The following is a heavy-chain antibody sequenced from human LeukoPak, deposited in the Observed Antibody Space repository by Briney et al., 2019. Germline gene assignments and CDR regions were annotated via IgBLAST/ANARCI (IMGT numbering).Heavy chain of an antibody. D-gene: IGHD3-10*01. CDR2: MYYSGAT. J-gene: IGHJ4*02. CDR1: GGSIGSYY. V-gene: IGHV4-59*01. Sequence: SETLSLTCTVSGGSIGSYYWSWIRQPPGKELEWIGYMYYSGATNYNPSQKSRVTMSIDTSKNQISLKLSSVTAADTAVYYCASQFGLRYFDYWGQGILVAVSS. CDR3: ASQFGLRYFDY.